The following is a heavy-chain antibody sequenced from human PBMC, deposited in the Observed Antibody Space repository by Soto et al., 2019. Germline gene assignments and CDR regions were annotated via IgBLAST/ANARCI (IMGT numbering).Heavy chain of an antibody. D-gene: IGHD3-3*01. CDR3: AKDISNRLLEWLFHNHYFDD. CDR1: GFTFSSYA. CDR2: ISGSGGST. J-gene: IGHJ4*02. V-gene: IGHV3-23*01. Sequence: GGSLRLSCAASGFTFSSYAMSWVRQAPGKGLEWVSAISGSGGSTYYADSVKGRFTISRDNSKNTLYLQMNSLRAEDTAVYYCAKDISNRLLEWLFHNHYFDDWGQGTLVTVSS.